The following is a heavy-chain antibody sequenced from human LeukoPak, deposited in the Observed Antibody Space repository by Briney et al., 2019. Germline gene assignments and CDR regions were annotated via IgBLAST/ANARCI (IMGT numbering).Heavy chain of an antibody. V-gene: IGHV3-21*01. CDR1: GFTFSSYS. Sequence: PGGSLRLSCAASGFTFSSYSMNWVRQAPGKGLEWVSSISSSSSYIYYADSVKGRFTISRDNAKNSLYLQMNSLRAEDTVVYYCASGAAAMADYWGQGTLVTVSS. J-gene: IGHJ4*02. D-gene: IGHD5-18*01. CDR3: ASGAAAMADY. CDR2: ISSSSSYI.